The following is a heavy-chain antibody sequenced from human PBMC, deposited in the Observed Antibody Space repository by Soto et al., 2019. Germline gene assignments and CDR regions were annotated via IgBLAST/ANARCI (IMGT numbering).Heavy chain of an antibody. CDR1: GFTFSSYG. Sequence: QVQLVESGGGVVQPGRSLRLSCAASGFTFSSYGMHWVRQAPGKGLEWVAVIWYDGSNKYYADSVKGRFTISRDNSKDPLDLQMNSLRAEDTAVYYCARDREQWLVGYYFDYWGQGTLVTVSS. CDR3: ARDREQWLVGYYFDY. CDR2: IWYDGSNK. V-gene: IGHV3-33*01. D-gene: IGHD6-19*01. J-gene: IGHJ4*02.